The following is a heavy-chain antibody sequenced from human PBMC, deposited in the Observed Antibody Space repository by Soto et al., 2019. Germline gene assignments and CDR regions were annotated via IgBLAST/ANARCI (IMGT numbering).Heavy chain of an antibody. CDR3: AREKDIVVVVAATPRYFDY. D-gene: IGHD2-15*01. CDR2: IIPILGIA. V-gene: IGHV1-69*08. Sequence: QVQLVQSGAEVKKPGSSVKVSCKASGGTFSSYTISWVRQAPGQGLEWMGRIIPILGIANYAQKFQGRVTITAGKSTRIAYMERSSLRAEDTAVYYCAREKDIVVVVAATPRYFDYWGQGTLVTVSS. CDR1: GGTFSSYT. J-gene: IGHJ4*02.